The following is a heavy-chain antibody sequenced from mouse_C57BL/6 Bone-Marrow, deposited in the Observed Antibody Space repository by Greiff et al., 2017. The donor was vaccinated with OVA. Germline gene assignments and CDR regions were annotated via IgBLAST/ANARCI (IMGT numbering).Heavy chain of an antibody. CDR3: ARNYGSSYHEYFDV. CDR1: GYTFTSYW. J-gene: IGHJ1*03. CDR2: IYPSDSET. Sequence: VQLQQPGAELVRPGSSVKLSCKASGYTFTSYWMDWVKQRPGQGLEWIGNIYPSDSETHYNQKFKDKATLTVDKSSSTAYMQLSSLTSEDSAVYDGARNYGSSYHEYFDVWGTGTTVTVSS. V-gene: IGHV1-61*01. D-gene: IGHD1-1*01.